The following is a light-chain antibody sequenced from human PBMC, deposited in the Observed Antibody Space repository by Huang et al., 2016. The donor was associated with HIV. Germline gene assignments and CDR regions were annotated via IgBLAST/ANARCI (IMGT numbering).Light chain of an antibody. Sequence: DIQMTQSPFSLSASVGDRVTINCRASQGITKSLVWYQQKPGKAPKLLSVATSVLERGVPSRFSGSGSETDFTITNSSLQPEDFATYYCQQYYNTPYTFGHGTKLEIK. CDR1: QGITKS. CDR3: QQYYNTPYT. V-gene: IGKV1-NL1*01. J-gene: IGKJ2*01. CDR2: ATS.